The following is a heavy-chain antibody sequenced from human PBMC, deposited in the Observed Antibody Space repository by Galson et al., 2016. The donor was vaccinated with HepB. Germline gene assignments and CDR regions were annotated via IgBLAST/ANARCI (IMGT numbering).Heavy chain of an antibody. V-gene: IGHV3-74*01. D-gene: IGHD3-22*01. J-gene: IGHJ1*01. CDR1: GFTFSSYW. Sequence: SLRLSCAASGFTFSSYWMHWVRQVPGKGLVWVSRISGDGRHAFYTDSVKGRFTISRDNSNNTLHLQMSRLRSEDTAVYYCARDLARGFYDASGSYGYFQDWSQATLVTVSS. CDR3: ARDLARGFYDASGSYGYFQD. CDR2: ISGDGRHA.